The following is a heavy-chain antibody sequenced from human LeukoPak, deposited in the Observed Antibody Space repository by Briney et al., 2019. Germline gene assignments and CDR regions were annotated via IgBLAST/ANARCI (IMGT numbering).Heavy chain of an antibody. V-gene: IGHV3-23*01. CDR1: GFTFSSYA. Sequence: GGSLRLSCAASGFTFSSYAMSWVRQAPGKWLEWVSAISGSGGSTYYADSVKGRFTISRDNSKNTLYLQMNSLRAEDTAVYYCAKVKESSWYFDYWGQGTLVTVSS. CDR3: AKVKESSWYFDY. D-gene: IGHD6-13*01. J-gene: IGHJ4*02. CDR2: ISGSGGST.